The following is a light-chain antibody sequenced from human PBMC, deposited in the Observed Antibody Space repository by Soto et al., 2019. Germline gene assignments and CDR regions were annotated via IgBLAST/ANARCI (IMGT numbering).Light chain of an antibody. CDR3: QQYNAYPYT. J-gene: IGKJ2*01. V-gene: IGKV1-5*03. CDR2: KAS. Sequence: DIQMTQSPSTLSASVGDRVTITCRASQSISSWMTWYQQKPGKAPKLLIYKASSLESGVPSRFSGSGSGTEFTLTISSLQPDDFATYYCQQYNAYPYTFGQGTKLEIK. CDR1: QSISSW.